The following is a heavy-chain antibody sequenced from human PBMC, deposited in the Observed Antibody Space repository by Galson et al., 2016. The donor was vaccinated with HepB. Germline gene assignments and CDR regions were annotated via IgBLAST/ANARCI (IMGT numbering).Heavy chain of an antibody. Sequence: SLRLSCAASGLTFSDSYMSWIRQPPGRGLEWVAYISSASATISYADPVRGRFTISRDNSKNTLYLQMNSLRAEDTAVYYCAKDITIYNWNYGGPFDYWGQVTLVTVSS. CDR1: GLTFSDSY. D-gene: IGHD1-7*01. CDR3: AKDITIYNWNYGGPFDY. CDR2: ISSASATI. V-gene: IGHV3-11*04. J-gene: IGHJ4*02.